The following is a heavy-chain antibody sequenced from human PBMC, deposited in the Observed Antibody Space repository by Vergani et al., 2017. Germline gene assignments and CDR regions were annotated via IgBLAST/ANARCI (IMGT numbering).Heavy chain of an antibody. Sequence: EVQLVESGGGLVKPGGSLRLSCAASGFTFSSFSMNWVRQAPGGGLEWVSSISTGGTYVYYADSMKGRFTISRDNAQNSLYLQMHSLRVEDTAVYYCARDLRYGDYWGQGTLVTVSS. CDR2: ISTGGTYV. CDR3: ARDLRYGDY. J-gene: IGHJ4*02. V-gene: IGHV3-21*01. D-gene: IGHD1-1*01. CDR1: GFTFSSFS.